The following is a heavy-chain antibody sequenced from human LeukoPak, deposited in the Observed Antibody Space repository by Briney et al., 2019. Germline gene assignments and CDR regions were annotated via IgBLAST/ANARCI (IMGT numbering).Heavy chain of an antibody. V-gene: IGHV1-46*01. CDR3: ARDSPPEDIVLMAEGNYYYYYYGMDV. Sequence: ASVKVSCKASGYTFTSYHMHWVRQAPGQGLEWMGIINPSGGSTSYAQKFQGRVTMTRDTSTSTVYMELSSLRSEDTAVYYCARDSPPEDIVLMAEGNYYYYYYGMDVWGQGTTVTVSS. D-gene: IGHD2-8*01. CDR2: INPSGGST. J-gene: IGHJ6*02. CDR1: GYTFTSYH.